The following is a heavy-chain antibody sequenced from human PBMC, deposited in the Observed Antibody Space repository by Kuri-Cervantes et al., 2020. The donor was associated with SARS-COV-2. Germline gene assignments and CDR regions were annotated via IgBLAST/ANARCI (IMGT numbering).Heavy chain of an antibody. CDR1: GFIFSNFA. V-gene: IGHV3-23*01. D-gene: IGHD3-3*01. CDR3: AKAYSGVTDVFGDT. J-gene: IGHJ5*02. Sequence: GGSLRLSCAASGFIFSNFAMNWVRQAQGKGLEWVAVISGTRGTTFYGDSVKGRFTISRDNSKNLLYLEMESLRVENTVMYYGAKAYSGVTDVFGDTWGQEIPVTVSS. CDR2: ISGTRGTT.